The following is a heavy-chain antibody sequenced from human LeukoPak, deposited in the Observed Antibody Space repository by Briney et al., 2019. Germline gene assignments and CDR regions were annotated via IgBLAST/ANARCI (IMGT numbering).Heavy chain of an antibody. V-gene: IGHV3-21*01. CDR3: ARPNYSNRLAPFDY. Sequence: GGSLRLSCAASGFTFSSYSMSWVRQAPGKGLEWVSSISSSSSYIYYADSVKGRFTISRDNAKNSLYLQMNSLRAEDTAVYYCARPNYSNRLAPFDYWGQGTLVTVSS. CDR2: ISSSSSYI. J-gene: IGHJ4*02. D-gene: IGHD4-11*01. CDR1: GFTFSSYS.